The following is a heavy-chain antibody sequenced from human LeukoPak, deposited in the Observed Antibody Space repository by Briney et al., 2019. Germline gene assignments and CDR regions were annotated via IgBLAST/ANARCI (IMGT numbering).Heavy chain of an antibody. V-gene: IGHV3-23*01. CDR1: GFTFSSYA. CDR2: ISGSGGST. CDR3: AKEGARGIAARPGAFDI. J-gene: IGHJ3*02. D-gene: IGHD6-6*01. Sequence: GGSLRLSCAASGFTFSSYAMSWVRQAPGKGLEWVSAISGSGGSTYYADSVKGRFTISRDNSKNTLYLQMNSLRAEDTAVYYCAKEGARGIAARPGAFDIWGQGTMVTVSS.